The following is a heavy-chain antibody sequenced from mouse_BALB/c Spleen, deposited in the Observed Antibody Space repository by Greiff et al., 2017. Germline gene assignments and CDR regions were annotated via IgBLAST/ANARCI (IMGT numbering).Heavy chain of an antibody. Sequence: EVQLVESGPELVKPGASVKMSCKASGYTFTSYVMHWVKQKPGQGLEWIGYINPYNDGTKYNEKFKGKATFTVDTSSSTAYMQFNSLTSEDSAVYYCAREHYYGYVEYAMDYWGQGTSVTVSS. CDR1: GYTFTSYV. CDR3: AREHYYGYVEYAMDY. CDR2: INPYNDGT. J-gene: IGHJ4*01. V-gene: IGHV1-14*01. D-gene: IGHD1-2*01.